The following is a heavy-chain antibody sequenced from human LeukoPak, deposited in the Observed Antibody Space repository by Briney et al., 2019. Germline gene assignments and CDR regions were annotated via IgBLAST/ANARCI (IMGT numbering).Heavy chain of an antibody. V-gene: IGHV3-21*01. J-gene: IGHJ4*02. D-gene: IGHD3-10*01. Sequence: PGGSLRLSCAASGFTFSSYSMNWVRQAPGKGLEWVSSISSSSYIYYADSVKGRFTISRDSAKNSLYLQMNSLRAEDTAVYYCARDLWFGEGGDYWGQGTLVTVSS. CDR3: ARDLWFGEGGDY. CDR1: GFTFSSYS. CDR2: ISSSSYI.